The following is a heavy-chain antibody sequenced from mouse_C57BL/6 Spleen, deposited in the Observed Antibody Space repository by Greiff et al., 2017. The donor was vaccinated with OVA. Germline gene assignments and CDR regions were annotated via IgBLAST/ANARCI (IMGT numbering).Heavy chain of an antibody. CDR3: ARGEIYYSNYGGWYAY. D-gene: IGHD2-5*01. J-gene: IGHJ3*01. CDR1: GYTFTDYY. V-gene: IGHV1-76*01. Sequence: QVQLKESGAELVRPGASVKLSCKASGYTFTDYYINWVKQRPGQGLEWIARIYPGSGNTYYNEKFKGKATLTAEKSSSTAYMQLSSLTSADSAVYYGARGEIYYSNYGGWYAYWGQGTLVTVSA. CDR2: IYPGSGNT.